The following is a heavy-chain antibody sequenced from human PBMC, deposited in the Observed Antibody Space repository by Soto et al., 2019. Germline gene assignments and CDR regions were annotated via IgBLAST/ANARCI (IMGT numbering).Heavy chain of an antibody. V-gene: IGHV3-11*06. CDR3: ARQGACSSTSCPAYYYYYAMDV. D-gene: IGHD2-2*01. J-gene: IGHJ6*02. Sequence: QVQLVESGGGLVKPGVSLRLSCAASKFIFSEYYMSWIRQAPGKGLEWVSYISSGSSYTNYADSVKGRFTISRDNAKNSLYLQMNSLRAEDTAVYFCARQGACSSTSCPAYYYYYAMDVWGQGTTVTVSS. CDR1: KFIFSEYY. CDR2: ISSGSSYT.